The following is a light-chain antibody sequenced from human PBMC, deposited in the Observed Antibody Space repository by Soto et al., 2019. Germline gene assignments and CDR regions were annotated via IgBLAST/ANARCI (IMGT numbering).Light chain of an antibody. CDR1: QSVSSSY. V-gene: IGKV3-20*01. CDR2: GAS. Sequence: EVALTQSPGTLSLSPGERATLSCRASQSVSSSYLAWYQQKPGQAPRLLIYGASNRATGIPDRFSGSGSGTDFTLTISRLEPEDFAVYYCQQYCSSGTFGQGTKVDIK. CDR3: QQYCSSGT. J-gene: IGKJ1*01.